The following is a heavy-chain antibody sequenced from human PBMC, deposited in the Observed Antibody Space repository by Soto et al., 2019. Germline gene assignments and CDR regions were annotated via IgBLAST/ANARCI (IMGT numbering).Heavy chain of an antibody. Sequence: GGSLRLSCAASGFTFSSYGMHWVRQAPGKGLEWVAVISYDGSNKYYADSVKGRFTISRDNSKNTLYLQMNSLRAEDTAVYYCAKDQPYYFHWFDPWGQGTL. D-gene: IGHD3-10*01. CDR2: ISYDGSNK. CDR3: AKDQPYYFHWFDP. J-gene: IGHJ5*02. CDR1: GFTFSSYG. V-gene: IGHV3-30*18.